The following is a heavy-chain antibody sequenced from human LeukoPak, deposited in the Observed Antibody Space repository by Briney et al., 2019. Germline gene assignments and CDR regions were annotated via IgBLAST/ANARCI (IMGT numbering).Heavy chain of an antibody. D-gene: IGHD4-17*01. CDR3: ASEAVTTRGFDY. V-gene: IGHV3-74*01. CDR2: INSDGSST. Sequence: GGSLRLSCAASGFTFSSYWMHWVRQAPGKGLVWVSRINSDGSSTSYADSVKGRFTISRDNAKNTLYLQMNSLRAEDTAVYYCASEAVTTRGFDYWGQGTLVTVSS. CDR1: GFTFSSYW. J-gene: IGHJ4*02.